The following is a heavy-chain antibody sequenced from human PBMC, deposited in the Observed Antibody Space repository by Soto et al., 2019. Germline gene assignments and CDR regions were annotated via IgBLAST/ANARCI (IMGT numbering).Heavy chain of an antibody. V-gene: IGHV1-69*01. CDR3: ARGGGPYVWFNEF. CDR1: GGLFSSFA. CDR2: IIPVFGTT. D-gene: IGHD3-16*01. J-gene: IGHJ4*02. Sequence: QEQLVQSGAEVPKPGSSVKVSCRDSGGLFSSFAISWVRQAPGQGLEWMGGIIPVFGTTNYAQKFQGRVTITAEESTNTAYMELSSLTSDDTAMYYCARGGGPYVWFNEFWGQGTQVTVSS.